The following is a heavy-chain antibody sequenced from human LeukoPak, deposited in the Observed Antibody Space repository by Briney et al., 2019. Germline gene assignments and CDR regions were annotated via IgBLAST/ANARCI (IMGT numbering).Heavy chain of an antibody. CDR1: GGTFSSYA. CDR3: ARALSDYGDYIFDY. V-gene: IGHV1-69*05. D-gene: IGHD4-17*01. J-gene: IGHJ4*02. Sequence: SVKVSCKASGGTFSSYAISWVRQALGQGLEWMGRIIPIFGTANYAQKFQGRVTITTDESTSTAYMELSSLRSEDTAVYYCARALSDYGDYIFDYWGQGTLVTVSS. CDR2: IIPIFGTA.